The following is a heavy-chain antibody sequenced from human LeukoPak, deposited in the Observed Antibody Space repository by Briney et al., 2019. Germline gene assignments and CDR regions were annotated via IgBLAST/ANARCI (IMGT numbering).Heavy chain of an antibody. CDR2: MNPNSGNT. V-gene: IGHV1-8*01. CDR1: GYTFTSYD. J-gene: IGHJ6*03. D-gene: IGHD3-22*01. CDR3: ARGVITMIVVVKYYYYMDV. Sequence: ASVKVSCKASGYTFTSYDINWVRQATGQGLEWMAWMNPNSGNTGYAQKFQGRVTMTRNTSISTAYMELSSLRSEDTSVYYCARGVITMIVVVKYYYYMDVWGKGTTVTVSS.